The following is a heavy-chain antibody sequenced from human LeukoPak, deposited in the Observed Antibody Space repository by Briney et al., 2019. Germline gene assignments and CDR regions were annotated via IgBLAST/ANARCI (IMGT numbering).Heavy chain of an antibody. J-gene: IGHJ5*02. Sequence: PGGSLRLSCAASGFTVSNNYMSWVRQAPGKGLEWVSSISSSSSYIYYADSVKGRFTISRDNAKNSLYLQMNSLRAEDTAVYYCARGAVAGTGGDPWGQGTLVTVSS. D-gene: IGHD6-19*01. CDR3: ARGAVAGTGGDP. CDR2: ISSSSSYI. V-gene: IGHV3-21*01. CDR1: GFTVSNNY.